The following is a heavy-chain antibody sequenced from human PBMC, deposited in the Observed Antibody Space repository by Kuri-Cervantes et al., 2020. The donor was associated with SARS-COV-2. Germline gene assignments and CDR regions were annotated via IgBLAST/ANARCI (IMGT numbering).Heavy chain of an antibody. CDR3: ARVGSSQYYYMDV. V-gene: IGHV4-39*07. CDR2: IYYSGST. CDR1: GGSISSSSYY. D-gene: IGHD6-6*01. Sequence: ESLKISCTVSGGSISSSSYYWGWIRQPPGKGLEWIGSIYYSGSTYYNPSLKSRVTISVDTSKNQFSLKLSSVTAADTAVYYCARVGSSQYYYMDVWGKGTTVTVSS. J-gene: IGHJ6*03.